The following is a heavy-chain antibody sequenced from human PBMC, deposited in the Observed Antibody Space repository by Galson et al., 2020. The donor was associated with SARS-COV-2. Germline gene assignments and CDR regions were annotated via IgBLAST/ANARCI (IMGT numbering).Heavy chain of an antibody. CDR3: ARAGWFGELMGPHYYYYGMDV. CDR1: GFTFSSYE. J-gene: IGHJ6*02. CDR2: ISSSGSTI. D-gene: IGHD3-10*01. Sequence: GGSLRLSCAASGFTFSSYEMNWVRQAPGKGLEWVSYISSSGSTIYYADSVKGRFTISRDNAKNSLYLQMNSLRAEDTAVYYCARAGWFGELMGPHYYYYGMDVWGQGTTVTVSS. V-gene: IGHV3-48*03.